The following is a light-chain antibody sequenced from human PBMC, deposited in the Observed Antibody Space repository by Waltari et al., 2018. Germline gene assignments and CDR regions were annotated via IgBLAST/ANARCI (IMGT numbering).Light chain of an antibody. CDR2: AAS. V-gene: IGKV1-9*01. Sequence: DIQLTQSPSFLSASVGDRVTITCRASQGISNYLAWYQQRPGKAPTLLIYAASTLQSGVPSRFSGSGSGTEFTLTITSLQPEDFATYYCQQLNSYRYTFGQGTKLDIK. CDR1: QGISNY. J-gene: IGKJ2*01. CDR3: QQLNSYRYT.